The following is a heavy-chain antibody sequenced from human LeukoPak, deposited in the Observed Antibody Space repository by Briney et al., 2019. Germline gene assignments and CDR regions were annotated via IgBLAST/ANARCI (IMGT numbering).Heavy chain of an antibody. CDR3: AKDYLRVVVIANDAFDI. CDR2: IRYDGSNK. J-gene: IGHJ3*02. CDR1: GFTFSSYG. Sequence: GGSLRLSCAASGFTFSSYGMHWVRQAPGKGLEWVAFIRYDGSNKYYADSVKGRFTISRDNSKNTLYQQMNSLRAEDTAVYYCAKDYLRVVVIANDAFDIWGQGTMVTVSS. D-gene: IGHD3-22*01. V-gene: IGHV3-30*02.